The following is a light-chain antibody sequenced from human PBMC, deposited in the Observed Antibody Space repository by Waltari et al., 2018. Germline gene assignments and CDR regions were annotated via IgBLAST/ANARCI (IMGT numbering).Light chain of an antibody. Sequence: EIVLTQSPGTLSLSPGERATPSCRASQSISGALAWSQQKPGQAPRLLIYGASNRATGIPDRFSGSGSGTEFSLTVSRLEPEDFAVYYCQHYVRLPVTFGQGTRVEI. CDR3: QHYVRLPVT. V-gene: IGKV3-20*01. J-gene: IGKJ1*01. CDR1: QSISGA. CDR2: GAS.